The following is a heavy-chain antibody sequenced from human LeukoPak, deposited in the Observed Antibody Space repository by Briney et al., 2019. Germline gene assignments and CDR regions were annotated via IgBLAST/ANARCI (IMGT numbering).Heavy chain of an antibody. CDR2: IYTSGST. Sequence: PSETLSLTCTVSGGSISSYYWSWIRQPAGKGLEWIGRIYTSGSTNYNPSLKSRVTMSVDTSKNQFSLKLSSVTAADTAVYYCARASEGGSYSRSPSLFDYWGQGTLVTVSS. V-gene: IGHV4-4*07. CDR1: GGSISSYY. J-gene: IGHJ4*02. D-gene: IGHD1-26*01. CDR3: ARASEGGSYSRSPSLFDY.